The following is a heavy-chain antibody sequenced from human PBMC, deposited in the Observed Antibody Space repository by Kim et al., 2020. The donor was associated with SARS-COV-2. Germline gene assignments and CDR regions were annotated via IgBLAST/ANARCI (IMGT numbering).Heavy chain of an antibody. D-gene: IGHD6-19*01. Sequence: YYADSVKGRFTISRDNAKNSLYLQMNSLRAEDTAVYYCARAPVAGYYFDYWGQGTLVTVSS. CDR3: ARAPVAGYYFDY. J-gene: IGHJ4*02. V-gene: IGHV3-21*01.